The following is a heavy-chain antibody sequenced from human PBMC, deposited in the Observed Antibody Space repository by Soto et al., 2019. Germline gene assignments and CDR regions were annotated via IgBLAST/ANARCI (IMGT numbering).Heavy chain of an antibody. CDR1: GGTFSSYA. J-gene: IGHJ3*02. CDR2: IIPIFGTA. D-gene: IGHD3-16*01. V-gene: IGHV1-69*01. Sequence: ASVKVSCKASGGTFSSYAISWVRQAPGQGLEWMGGIIPIFGTANYAQKFQGRVTITADESTSTAYMELSSLRSEDTAVYYCASLAGGTTWDNAFDIWGQGTRVTVSS. CDR3: ASLAGGTTWDNAFDI.